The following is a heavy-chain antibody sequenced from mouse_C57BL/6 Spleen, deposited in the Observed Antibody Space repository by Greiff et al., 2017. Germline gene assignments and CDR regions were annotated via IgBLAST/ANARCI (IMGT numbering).Heavy chain of an antibody. CDR2: IDPSDSYT. CDR1: GYTFTSYW. V-gene: IGHV1-69*01. CDR3: ARRHYYGSSLYAMDY. D-gene: IGHD1-1*01. J-gene: IGHJ4*01. Sequence: QVQLQQPGAELVMPGASVKLSCKASGYTFTSYWMHWVKQRPGQGLEWIGEIDPSDSYTNYNQKFKGKATLTVDKSSSTAYMQLSSLTSEDSAVYYCARRHYYGSSLYAMDYWGQGTSVTVSS.